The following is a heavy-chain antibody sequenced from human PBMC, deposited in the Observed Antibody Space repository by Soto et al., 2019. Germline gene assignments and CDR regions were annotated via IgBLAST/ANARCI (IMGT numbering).Heavy chain of an antibody. D-gene: IGHD5-12*01. J-gene: IGHJ4*02. CDR2: IYSGGST. V-gene: IGHV3-66*01. CDR3: ARAWIPPANFDS. CDR1: GFSVSSYY. Sequence: GGSLRLSCAASGFSVSSYYMTWVRQAPGKGLECVSVIYSGGSTYYADSVKGRFTISRDASENTLYLQMNSLRVEDTAVYYCARAWIPPANFDSWGQGSLVTVSS.